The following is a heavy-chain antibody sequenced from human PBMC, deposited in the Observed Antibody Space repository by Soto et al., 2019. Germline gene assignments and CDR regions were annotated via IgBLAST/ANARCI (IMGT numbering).Heavy chain of an antibody. V-gene: IGHV4-31*03. J-gene: IGHJ4*02. D-gene: IGHD4-17*01. CDR2: VFHSGNT. CDR3: ARTENDYGGYFDF. CDR1: GGSIIRGSYY. Sequence: QVQLQESGPGLVKPSQTLSLTCTVSGGSIIRGSYYWSWIRQCPGKGLEWIGHVFHSGNTYYNPSLKSRVAISVDTSKNQFSLKVSSVTAADTVVYYCARTENDYGGYFDFWGQGTLVTVSS.